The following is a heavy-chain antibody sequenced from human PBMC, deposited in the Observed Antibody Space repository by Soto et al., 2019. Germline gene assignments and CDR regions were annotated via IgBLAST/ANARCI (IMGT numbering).Heavy chain of an antibody. J-gene: IGHJ2*01. CDR2: IYYSGST. CDR1: GGSISSYY. Sequence: QVQLQESGPGLVKPSETLSLTCTVSGGSISSYYWSWIRQPPGKGLEWIGYIYYSGSTNYNPSLKSRVTISVDTSKSQFSLKLSSVTAADTAVYYCVRDRVTTVTYWYFELWGRGTLVTVSS. D-gene: IGHD4-17*01. V-gene: IGHV4-59*01. CDR3: VRDRVTTVTYWYFEL.